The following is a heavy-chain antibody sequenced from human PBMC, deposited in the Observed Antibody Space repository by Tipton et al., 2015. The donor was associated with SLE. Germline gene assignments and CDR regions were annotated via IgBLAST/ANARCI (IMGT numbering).Heavy chain of an antibody. Sequence: TLSLTCAVYGGSFSGYYWSWIRQPPGKGLEWIGEINHSGSTNYNPSLKSRVTISVDTSKNQFSLKLSSVTAADTAVYYCARGFDSGYAKEGDYWGQGTLVTVSS. V-gene: IGHV4-34*01. CDR3: ARGFDSGYAKEGDY. J-gene: IGHJ4*02. CDR2: INHSGST. CDR1: GGSFSGYY. D-gene: IGHD5-12*01.